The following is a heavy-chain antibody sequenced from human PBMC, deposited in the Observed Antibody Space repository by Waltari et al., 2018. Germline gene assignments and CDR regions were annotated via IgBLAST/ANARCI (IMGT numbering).Heavy chain of an antibody. CDR3: AREGYYDSSGYYRPPTAFDI. V-gene: IGHV4-61*02. Sequence: QVQLQESGPGLVKPSQTLSLTCTVSGASISSGSYYWSWIRQPAGKGLEWIGRIYTSGSTNYNPSLKSRVTISVDTSKNQFSLKLSSVTAADTAVYYCAREGYYDSSGYYRPPTAFDIWGQGTMVTVSS. J-gene: IGHJ3*02. CDR2: IYTSGST. D-gene: IGHD3-22*01. CDR1: GASISSGSYY.